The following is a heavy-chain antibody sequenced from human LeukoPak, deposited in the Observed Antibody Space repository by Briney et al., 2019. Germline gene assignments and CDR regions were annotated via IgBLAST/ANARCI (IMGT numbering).Heavy chain of an antibody. D-gene: IGHD3-22*01. CDR3: ARAGYYYDSSGYYSGPPDY. Sequence: SETLSLTCAVYGGSFSGYYWSWIRQPPGKGLEWIGEINHSGSTNYNPSLKSRVTISVDTSKNQFSLKLGSVTAADTAVYYCARAGYYYDSSGYYSGPPDYWGQGTLVTVSS. V-gene: IGHV4-34*01. CDR2: INHSGST. CDR1: GGSFSGYY. J-gene: IGHJ4*02.